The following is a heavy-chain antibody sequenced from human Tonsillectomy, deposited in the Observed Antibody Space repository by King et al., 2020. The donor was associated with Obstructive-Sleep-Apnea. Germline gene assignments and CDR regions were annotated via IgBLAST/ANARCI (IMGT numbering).Heavy chain of an antibody. Sequence: QLQESGPGLVKPSETLSLTCTVSGGSIRSSSYYWGWIRQPPGKGLEWIGSIHFSGSTYYNPSLKSRVTISVATSKKQLSLKLTSGTAADTAVYYCARQGDCSSTTCFLHFDYWGQGILVTVSS. J-gene: IGHJ4*02. D-gene: IGHD2-2*01. CDR2: IHFSGST. CDR1: GGSIRSSSYY. CDR3: ARQGDCSSTTCFLHFDY. V-gene: IGHV4-39*01.